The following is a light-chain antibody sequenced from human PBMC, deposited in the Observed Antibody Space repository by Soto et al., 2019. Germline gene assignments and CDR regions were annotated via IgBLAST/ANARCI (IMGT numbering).Light chain of an antibody. CDR2: GTS. CDR3: DQSGNSAGVT. Sequence: EIVMTHSPATLSVSRGERATLSCRANQNVRSSYLAWYQQTPGQAPRLLIYGTSNRATGLPDRFSGSGSGTGLTLTITRREPEDFAVDYCDQSGNSAGVTVAAGTKADIK. CDR1: QNVRSSY. V-gene: IGKV3-20*01. J-gene: IGKJ4*01.